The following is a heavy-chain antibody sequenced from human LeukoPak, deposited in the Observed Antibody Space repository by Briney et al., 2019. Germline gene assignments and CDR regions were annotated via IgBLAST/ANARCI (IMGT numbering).Heavy chain of an antibody. CDR3: AREGSYGDWGQGFDY. D-gene: IGHD4-17*01. CDR2: IKQDGSEK. J-gene: IGHJ4*02. Sequence: GGSLRLSCAASGFTFSSYWMSWVRQAPGKGLEWVANIKQDGSEKYYVDSVKGRFTISRDNAKNSLYLQMNCLRAEDTAVYYCAREGSYGDWGQGFDYWGQGTLVTVSS. CDR1: GFTFSSYW. V-gene: IGHV3-7*01.